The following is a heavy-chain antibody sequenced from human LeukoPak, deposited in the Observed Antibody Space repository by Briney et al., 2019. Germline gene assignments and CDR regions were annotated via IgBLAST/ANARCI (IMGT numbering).Heavy chain of an antibody. CDR2: IYHSGST. D-gene: IGHD5-24*01. V-gene: IGHV4-59*12. CDR1: GGSISSYY. J-gene: IGHJ4*02. Sequence: SETLSLTCTVSGGSISSYYWSWIRQPPGKGLEWIGYIYHSGSTYYNPSLKSRVTISVDRSKNQFSLKLSSVTAADTAVYYCARYSEMATQLYFDYWGQGTLVTVSS. CDR3: ARYSEMATQLYFDY.